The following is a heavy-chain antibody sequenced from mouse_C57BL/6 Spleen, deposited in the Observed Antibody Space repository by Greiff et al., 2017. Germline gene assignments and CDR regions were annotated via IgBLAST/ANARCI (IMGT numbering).Heavy chain of an antibody. D-gene: IGHD2-5*01. V-gene: IGHV1-52*01. CDR1: GYTFTSYW. J-gene: IGHJ2*01. CDR2: IDPSDSET. CDR3: AGLAGYSTLFDY. Sequence: QVQLQQPGAELVRPGSSVKLSCKASGYTFTSYWMHWVKQRPRQGLEWIGNIDPSDSETHYNQKFKDKATLTVDKSSSTAYMQLSSLTSEDSAVYYCAGLAGYSTLFDYWGQGTTLTVSS.